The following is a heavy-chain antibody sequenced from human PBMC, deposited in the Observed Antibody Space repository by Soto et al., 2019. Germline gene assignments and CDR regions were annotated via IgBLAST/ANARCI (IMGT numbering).Heavy chain of an antibody. CDR3: ASSFTYSTNWFDP. V-gene: IGHV1-2*04. CDR2: INPNSGGT. CDR1: GYTFTGYY. D-gene: IGHD1-26*01. J-gene: IGHJ5*02. Sequence: VASVKVSCKASGYTFTGYYMHWVRQAPGQGLEWMGWINPNSGGTNYAQKFQGWVTMTRDTSISTAYMELSRLRSDDTAVYYGASSFTYSTNWFDPWGQGTLVTVPQ.